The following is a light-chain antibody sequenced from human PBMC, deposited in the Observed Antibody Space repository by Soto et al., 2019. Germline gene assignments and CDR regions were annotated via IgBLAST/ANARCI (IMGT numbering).Light chain of an antibody. Sequence: EIILTQSPATLSLSPGERATLSCRASQSVSSYLAWYQHKPGQAPMLLIYDASTRATGIPARFSGSGSGTDFTLTSSSLEPEDFAVYYCQQRSTPLTFGGGTKVEIK. CDR2: DAS. J-gene: IGKJ4*01. CDR3: QQRSTPLT. V-gene: IGKV3-11*01. CDR1: QSVSSY.